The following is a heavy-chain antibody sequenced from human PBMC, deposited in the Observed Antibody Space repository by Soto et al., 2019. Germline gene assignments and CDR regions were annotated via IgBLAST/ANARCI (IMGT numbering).Heavy chain of an antibody. CDR2: FDPEDGET. J-gene: IGHJ5*02. CDR1: GYTLTELS. D-gene: IGHD2-15*01. CDR3: ATVGYCSGGSCYSAEYNWFDP. Sequence: ASVKVSCKVSGYTLTELSMHWVRQAPGKGLEWMGGFDPEDGETIYAQKFQGRVTMTEDTSTDTAYMELSSLRSEDTAVYYCATVGYCSGGSCYSAEYNWFDPWGQGTLVTVSS. V-gene: IGHV1-24*01.